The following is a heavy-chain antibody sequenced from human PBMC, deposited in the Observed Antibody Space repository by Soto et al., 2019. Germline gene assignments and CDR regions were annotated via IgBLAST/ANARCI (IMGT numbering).Heavy chain of an antibody. D-gene: IGHD6-13*01. CDR1: GGSINSGGYF. J-gene: IGHJ4*02. CDR3: ARFAKEENPKVEAWYAFEF. V-gene: IGHV4-31*03. CDR2: IYYSGST. Sequence: VQLQESGPGLVKPSQTLSLTCTVSGGSINSGGYFWSWIRQHPGKGLEWIGNIYYSGSTYYNPSLESRVAISVDTSQNQFTLKVTSVTAADTAMYYYARFAKEENPKVEAWYAFEFWGQGTQVTVSS.